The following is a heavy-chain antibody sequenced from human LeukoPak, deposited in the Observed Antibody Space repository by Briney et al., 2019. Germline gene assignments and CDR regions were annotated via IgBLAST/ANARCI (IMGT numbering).Heavy chain of an antibody. D-gene: IGHD5-24*01. V-gene: IGHV3-21*01. CDR2: ISSSSSYI. CDR3: ARVDGYNYLDDY. J-gene: IGHJ4*02. Sequence: GGSLRLSCAASGFIFSSYSMNWVRQAPGKGLEWVSSISSSSSYIYYADSVKGRFTISRDNAKNSLYLQMNSLRAEDTAVYYCARVDGYNYLDDYWGQGTLVTVSS. CDR1: GFIFSSYS.